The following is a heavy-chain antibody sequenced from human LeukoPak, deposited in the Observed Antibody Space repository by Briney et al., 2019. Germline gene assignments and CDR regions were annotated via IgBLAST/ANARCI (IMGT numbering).Heavy chain of an antibody. D-gene: IGHD3-3*01. V-gene: IGHV1-69*04. Sequence: SVKVSCKASGGTFSSYAISWVRQAPGQGLEWMGRIIPILGIANYAQKFQGRVTIIADKSTSTAYMELSSLRSEDTAVYYCARSWYYDFWSGSPFDYWGQGTLVTVSS. CDR3: ARSWYYDFWSGSPFDY. CDR1: GGTFSSYA. J-gene: IGHJ4*02. CDR2: IIPILGIA.